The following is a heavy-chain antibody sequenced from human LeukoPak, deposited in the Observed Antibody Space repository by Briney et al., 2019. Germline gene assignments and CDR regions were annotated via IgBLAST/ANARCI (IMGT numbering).Heavy chain of an antibody. D-gene: IGHD7-27*01. V-gene: IGHV3-48*01. J-gene: IGHJ3*02. CDR1: GFTFSSYS. CDR2: ISSSSSTI. Sequence: PGGSLRLSCAASGFTFSSYSMNWVRQAPGKGLEWVTYISSSSSTIYYADSVKGRFTISRDNAKNSLYLEMNSLRAEDTAVYYCARKTGGSLDIWGQGKMVTVSS. CDR3: ARKTGGSLDI.